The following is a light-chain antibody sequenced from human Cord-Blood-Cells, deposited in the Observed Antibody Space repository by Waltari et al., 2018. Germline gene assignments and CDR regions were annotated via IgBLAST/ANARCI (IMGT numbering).Light chain of an antibody. CDR1: SPNIGAGYV. CDR3: QSYDSSLSGSWV. J-gene: IGLJ3*02. CDR2: GNS. Sequence: QSVLTHPPSVSGAPGQRVTISCTGSSPNIGAGYVVPWYQQLPGTAPKLLIYGNSNRPSGVPDRFSGSKSGTSASLAITGLQAEDEADYYCQSYDSSLSGSWVFGGGTKLTVL. V-gene: IGLV1-40*01.